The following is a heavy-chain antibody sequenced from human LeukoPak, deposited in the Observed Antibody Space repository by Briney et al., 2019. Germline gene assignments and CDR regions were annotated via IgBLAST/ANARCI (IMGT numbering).Heavy chain of an antibody. CDR3: ARDAYTMVRGYHNPPGY. D-gene: IGHD3-10*01. J-gene: IGHJ4*02. CDR2: INPNSGGT. CDR1: GYTFTGYY. Sequence: GASVKVSCKASGYTFTGYYMHWVRQAPGQGLEWMGWINPNSGGTNYAQKFQGRVTMTRDTSISTAYMELSRLRSDDTAVYYCARDAYTMVRGYHNPPGYWGQGTPVTVSS. V-gene: IGHV1-2*02.